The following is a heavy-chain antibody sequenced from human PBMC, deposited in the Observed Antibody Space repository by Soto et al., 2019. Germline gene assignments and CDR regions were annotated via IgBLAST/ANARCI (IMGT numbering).Heavy chain of an antibody. V-gene: IGHV3-30*18. CDR1: GFTFSSDG. CDR2: ISFDGSNK. CDR3: AKDFAGNCGRTSCSFSMDV. J-gene: IGHJ6*02. Sequence: GGSLRLSCAVSGFTFSSDGMHWVRQAPGKGLEWVAVISFDGSNKYYADSVKGRFTISRDNSKNTLYLQMDSLRPEDTAVYLCAKDFAGNCGRTSCSFSMDVWGQGTTVTVSS. D-gene: IGHD2-2*01.